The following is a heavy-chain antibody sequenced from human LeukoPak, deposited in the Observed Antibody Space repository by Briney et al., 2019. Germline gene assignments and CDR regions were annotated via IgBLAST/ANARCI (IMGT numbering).Heavy chain of an antibody. CDR2: ISSTSNYI. V-gene: IGHV3-21*01. CDR1: GFTFSTYA. J-gene: IGHJ3*02. Sequence: GGSLRLSCAASGFTFSTYAIIWVRQAPGKGLEWVSCISSTSNYIFYADSVRGRFTISRDNAKNSLYLQMDSLRAEDTAVYYCARGGIITSYAFEIWGQGAMVTVSS. D-gene: IGHD1-26*01. CDR3: ARGGIITSYAFEI.